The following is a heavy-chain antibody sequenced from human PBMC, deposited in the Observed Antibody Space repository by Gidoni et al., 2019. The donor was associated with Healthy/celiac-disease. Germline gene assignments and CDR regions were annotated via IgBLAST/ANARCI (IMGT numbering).Heavy chain of an antibody. D-gene: IGHD6-13*01. J-gene: IGHJ4*02. CDR2: ISSSSSTI. CDR3: ARDHWYSSSWSHFDY. Sequence: EVQLVESGGGLVQPGGSRRLSCAASGCTCSSYSMNWVRQAPGKGLVLVSYISSSSSTIYYADSVKGRFTISRDNAKNSLYLQMNSLRAEDTAVYYCARDHWYSSSWSHFDYWGQGTLVTVSS. V-gene: IGHV3-48*01. CDR1: GCTCSSYS.